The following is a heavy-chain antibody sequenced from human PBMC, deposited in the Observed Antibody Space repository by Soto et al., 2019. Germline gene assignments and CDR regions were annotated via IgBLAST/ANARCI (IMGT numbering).Heavy chain of an antibody. Sequence: GGSLRLSCAASGFTFSDYYMSWIRQAPGKGLEWVSYISSSGSTIYYADSVKGRFTISRDNAKNSLYLQMNSLRAEDTAAYYCARDQVAVAGEYAFDIWGQGTMVTVSS. CDR1: GFTFSDYY. V-gene: IGHV3-11*01. J-gene: IGHJ3*02. CDR2: ISSSGSTI. CDR3: ARDQVAVAGEYAFDI. D-gene: IGHD6-19*01.